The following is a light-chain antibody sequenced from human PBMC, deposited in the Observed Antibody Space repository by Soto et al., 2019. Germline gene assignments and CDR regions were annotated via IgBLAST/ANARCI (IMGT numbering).Light chain of an antibody. CDR3: QQYNSYWT. J-gene: IGKJ1*01. CDR2: KAS. CDR1: QSIRSR. Sequence: DIQMIQAPSTLSASVGGRVTINCRPSQSIRSRLAWYQQKPGKVPKLLIYKASSLESGVPSRFSGSGSGTEFTLTISSRQPDDFATYNCQQYNSYWTFGQGTKVDIK. V-gene: IGKV1-5*03.